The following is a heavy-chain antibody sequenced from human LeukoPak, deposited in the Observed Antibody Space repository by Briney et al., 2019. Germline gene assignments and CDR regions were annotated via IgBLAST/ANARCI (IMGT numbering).Heavy chain of an antibody. CDR1: GFTLSDYY. Sequence: PGGSLRLSCPVSGFTLSDYYMDWVRQAPGKGLEWVGRTRNKANSYTTEYAASVKGRFSLSRDDSKNSLYLQMNSLKTEDTAVYYFARVAYVSGWLDWWGQGTLVTVSS. V-gene: IGHV3-72*01. J-gene: IGHJ4*02. D-gene: IGHD6-19*01. CDR2: TRNKANSYTT. CDR3: ARVAYVSGWLDW.